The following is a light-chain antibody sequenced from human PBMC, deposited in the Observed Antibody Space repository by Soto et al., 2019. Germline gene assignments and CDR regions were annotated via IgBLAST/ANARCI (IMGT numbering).Light chain of an antibody. Sequence: LTQSPGTLSVSPGGRASLSCRASQSVSSNLAWYQQKPGQAPRLLIYGASNRATGIPDRFSGSGSGTDFTLTISRLEPEDFAVYYCQQYDSSPRTFGQGTKV. CDR3: QQYDSSPRT. V-gene: IGKV3-20*01. CDR1: QSVSSN. J-gene: IGKJ1*01. CDR2: GAS.